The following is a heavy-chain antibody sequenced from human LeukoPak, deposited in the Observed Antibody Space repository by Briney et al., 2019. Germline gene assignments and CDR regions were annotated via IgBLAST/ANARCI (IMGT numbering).Heavy chain of an antibody. CDR2: IYPGDSDT. V-gene: IGHV5-51*01. Sequence: GESLKISCKGSGYTFSSNWIGWVRQMPGKGLEWMGIIYPGDSDTRYSPSFQGQVTISADKSSSTAYLQWSSLKASDTAMYYCARHSVGIYSRNHAFDIWGQGTMVTVSS. J-gene: IGHJ3*02. CDR3: ARHSVGIYSRNHAFDI. CDR1: GYTFSSNW. D-gene: IGHD1-26*01.